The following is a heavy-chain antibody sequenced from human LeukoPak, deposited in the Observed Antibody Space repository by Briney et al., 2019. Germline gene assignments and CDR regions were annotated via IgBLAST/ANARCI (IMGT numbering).Heavy chain of an antibody. V-gene: IGHV3-30-3*01. Sequence: GGSLRLSCAASGFTFSNYAMHWVRQAPGKGLEWVAVISYDGSNKYYADSVKGRFTISRDNSKNTLYLQMNSLRAEDTAVYYCARDRGYYGSGSYYTAAFDYWGQGTLVTVSS. D-gene: IGHD3-10*01. CDR3: ARDRGYYGSGSYYTAAFDY. CDR2: ISYDGSNK. J-gene: IGHJ4*02. CDR1: GFTFSNYA.